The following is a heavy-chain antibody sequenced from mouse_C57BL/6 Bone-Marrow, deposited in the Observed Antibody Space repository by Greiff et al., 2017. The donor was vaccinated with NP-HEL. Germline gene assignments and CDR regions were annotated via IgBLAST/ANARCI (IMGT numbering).Heavy chain of an antibody. CDR2: IDPSDSYT. CDR3: ARDPRYDYDGSWFAY. D-gene: IGHD2-4*01. Sequence: VQLQQPGAELVMPGASVKLSCKASGYTFTSYWMHWVKQRPGQGLEWIGEIDPSDSYTNYNQKFKGKSTLTVDKSSSTAYMQLSSLTSEDSAVYYCARDPRYDYDGSWFAYWGQGTLVTVSA. V-gene: IGHV1-69*01. CDR1: GYTFTSYW. J-gene: IGHJ3*01.